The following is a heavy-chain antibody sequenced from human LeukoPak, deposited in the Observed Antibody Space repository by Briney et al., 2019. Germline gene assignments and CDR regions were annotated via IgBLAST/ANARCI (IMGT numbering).Heavy chain of an antibody. Sequence: GGSLRLSCVASGFTFSSYAMAWVRQAPGKGLEWVSAISGSGGRTYYADSVKGRFTISRDNSKNTLYLQMNSLRAEDTAAYYCAKSYYYDSSDYFVNHPSDYWGQGTLVTVSS. CDR3: AKSYYYDSSDYFVNHPSDY. CDR2: ISGSGGRT. CDR1: GFTFSSYA. J-gene: IGHJ4*02. D-gene: IGHD3-22*01. V-gene: IGHV3-23*01.